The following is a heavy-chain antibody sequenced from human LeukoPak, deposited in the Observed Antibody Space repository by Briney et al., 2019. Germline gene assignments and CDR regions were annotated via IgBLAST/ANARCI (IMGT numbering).Heavy chain of an antibody. Sequence: GASLRISSKGAGGSFTSYWISWGRRMPGRGREWMGRIDPSDSYTNYSPSFQGHVTISADKSISTAYLQWSSLKASDTAMYYCARHVYYYGSGSGFGIDYWGQGTLVTVSS. D-gene: IGHD3-10*01. CDR3: ARHVYYYGSGSGFGIDY. J-gene: IGHJ4*02. CDR2: IDPSDSYT. CDR1: GGSFTSYW. V-gene: IGHV5-10-1*01.